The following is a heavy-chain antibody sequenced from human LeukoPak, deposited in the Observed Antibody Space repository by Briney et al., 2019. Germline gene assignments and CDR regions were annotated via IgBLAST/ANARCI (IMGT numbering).Heavy chain of an antibody. J-gene: IGHJ6*02. CDR2: IYYSGST. V-gene: IGHV4-39*01. CDR1: GGSISSSSYY. D-gene: IGHD2-21*01. CDR3: ARHFKELYSYYGMDV. Sequence: SETLSLTCTVSGGSISSSSYYWGWIRQPPGKGLEWIGSIYYSGSTYYNPSLKSRVTISVDTSKNQFSLKLSSVTAADTAVYYCARHFKELYSYYGMDVWGQGTTVTVSS.